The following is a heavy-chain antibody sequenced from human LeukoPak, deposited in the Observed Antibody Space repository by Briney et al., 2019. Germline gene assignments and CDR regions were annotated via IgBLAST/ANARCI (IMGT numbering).Heavy chain of an antibody. CDR2: IWYDGNNK. Sequence: GGSLRLSCAASGFTFSSCGMHWVRQAPGKGLEWVAFIWYDGNNKYYADSVKGRFTISRDSSKNTLYLQMNSLRAEDTAVYYCAEDPLQYGSGSYYFDYWGQGTLVTVSS. J-gene: IGHJ4*02. CDR1: GFTFSSCG. D-gene: IGHD3-10*01. V-gene: IGHV3-30*02. CDR3: AEDPLQYGSGSYYFDY.